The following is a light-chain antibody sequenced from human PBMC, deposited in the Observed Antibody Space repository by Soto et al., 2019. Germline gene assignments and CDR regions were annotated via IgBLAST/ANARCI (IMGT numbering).Light chain of an antibody. CDR2: DAS. J-gene: IGKJ5*01. V-gene: IGKV3-11*01. Sequence: ERVLTQSPATLSLFPGERATLSCRASQSISSILAWYQQKPGQAPRLLIYDASNRPTGIPARFSGSGSGTDFTLPIRSLEPEDFAVYSCQQRSSWPPATFGQGTRWRL. CDR3: QQRSSWPPAT. CDR1: QSISSI.